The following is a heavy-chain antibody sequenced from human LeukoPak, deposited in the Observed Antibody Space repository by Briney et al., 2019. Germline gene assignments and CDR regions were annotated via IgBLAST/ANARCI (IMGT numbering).Heavy chain of an antibody. J-gene: IGHJ3*02. CDR3: ARVGGAPLGAFDI. Sequence: SETLSLTCSVSGASISSYYWSWIRQPPGKGLEWLGYMYYSGSTNCNPSLKSRVTISKDMSKNQFSLRLTSVTAADTAVYYCARVGGAPLGAFDIWGQGTMVTVSS. CDR1: GASISSYY. D-gene: IGHD3-16*01. CDR2: MYYSGST. V-gene: IGHV4-59*01.